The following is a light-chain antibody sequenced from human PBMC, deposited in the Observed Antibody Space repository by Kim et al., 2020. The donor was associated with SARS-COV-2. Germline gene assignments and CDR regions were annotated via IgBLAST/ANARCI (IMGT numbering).Light chain of an antibody. CDR1: QSVSNN. CDR2: GAS. V-gene: IGKV3-15*01. CDR3: QQYSNWPRT. J-gene: IGKJ1*01. Sequence: SPGERATLSCRDSQSVSNNFLAWYQQQPGQAPRLLISGASTRATGIPARFSGSGSGTEFTLTISSLQSEDFAVYYCQQYSNWPRTFGQGTKVDIK.